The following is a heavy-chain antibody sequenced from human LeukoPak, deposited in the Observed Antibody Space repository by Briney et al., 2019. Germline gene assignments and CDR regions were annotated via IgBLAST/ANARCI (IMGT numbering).Heavy chain of an antibody. CDR2: ISYDGSNK. CDR1: GFTFSSYA. V-gene: IGHV3-30-3*01. D-gene: IGHD1-20*01. J-gene: IGHJ6*03. Sequence: PGGSLRLSCAASGFTFSSYAMHWVRQAPGKGLEWVAVISYDGSNKYYADSVKGRFTISRDNAENSLSLQMNTLRADDTAMYYCARLGPITKDHYIDVWGRGTTVTVSS. CDR3: ARLGPITKDHYIDV.